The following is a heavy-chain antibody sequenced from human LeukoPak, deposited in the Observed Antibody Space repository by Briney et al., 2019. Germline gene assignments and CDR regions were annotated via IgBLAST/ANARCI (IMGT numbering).Heavy chain of an antibody. CDR3: AKVDREDYFDY. V-gene: IGHV3-30*04. CDR2: ISYDGSNK. CDR1: GFTFSNYA. J-gene: IGHJ4*02. Sequence: GRSLRLSCAASGFTFSNYAMHWVRQAPGKGLEWVAIISYDGSNKYYADSVKGRFTIPRDNSKNTLYLQMNSLRAEDTAVYYCAKVDREDYFDYWGQGTLVTVSS.